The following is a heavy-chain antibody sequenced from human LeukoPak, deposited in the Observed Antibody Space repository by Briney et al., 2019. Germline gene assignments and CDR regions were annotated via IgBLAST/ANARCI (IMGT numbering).Heavy chain of an antibody. J-gene: IGHJ4*02. D-gene: IGHD3/OR15-3a*01. CDR1: GFTVSSNY. V-gene: IGHV3-53*01. CDR2: IYSGGTT. CDR3: AREPGTDYRKYYFDY. Sequence: GGSLRLSCAASGFTVSSNYMSWVRQAPGMGLEWVSVIYSGGTTYYADSVKGRFTISRYNSKNMLYLQMNSLRAEDTGVYYCAREPGTDYRKYYFDYWGQGTLVTVSS.